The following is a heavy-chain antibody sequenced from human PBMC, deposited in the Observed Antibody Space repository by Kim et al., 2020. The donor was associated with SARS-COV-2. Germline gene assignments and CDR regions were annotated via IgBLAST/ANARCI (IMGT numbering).Heavy chain of an antibody. CDR2: IYYSGST. Sequence: SETLSLTCTVSGGSISSSSYYWGWIRQPPGKGLEWIGSIYYSGSTYYNPSLKSRVTISVDTSKNQFSLKLSSVTAADTAVYYCAGTRTSRKDYYYYYGMDVWGQGTTVTVSS. J-gene: IGHJ6*02. D-gene: IGHD1-1*01. V-gene: IGHV4-39*01. CDR1: GGSISSSSYY. CDR3: AGTRTSRKDYYYYYGMDV.